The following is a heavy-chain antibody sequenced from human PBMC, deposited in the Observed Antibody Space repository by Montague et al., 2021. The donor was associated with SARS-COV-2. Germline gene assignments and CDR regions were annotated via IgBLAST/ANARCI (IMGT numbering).Heavy chain of an antibody. CDR1: GGSISSSRYY. CDR2: IYYTGST. J-gene: IGHJ6*02. CDR3: ARDTRIAMLVVVTRYGLDV. Sequence: SETLSLTCTVSGGSISSSRYYWGWIRQPPGKGLEWIGSIYYTGSTXYNPSLKSRVTISVDTSKNQFSLKLSSVTAADTAVYYCARDTRIAMLVVVTRYGLDVWGQGTTVTVSS. D-gene: IGHD3-22*01. V-gene: IGHV4-39*07.